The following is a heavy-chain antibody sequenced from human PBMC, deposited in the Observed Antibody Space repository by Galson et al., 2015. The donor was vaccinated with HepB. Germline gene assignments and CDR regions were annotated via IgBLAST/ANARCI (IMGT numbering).Heavy chain of an antibody. Sequence: SVKVSCKASGYPFTNYAINWVRQAPGQGLEWMGWISTNTGIPSYAQAFTGRFVFSLDTSVSTAYLQINNLGAEDTAVYYCARDRYFDSGNYAYWGQGTLVTVSS. CDR1: GYPFTNYA. D-gene: IGHD3-9*01. V-gene: IGHV7-4-1*02. CDR3: ARDRYFDSGNYAY. CDR2: ISTNTGIP. J-gene: IGHJ4*02.